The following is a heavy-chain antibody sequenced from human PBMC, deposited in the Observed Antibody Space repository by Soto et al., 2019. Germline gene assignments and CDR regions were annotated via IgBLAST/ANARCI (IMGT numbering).Heavy chain of an antibody. CDR2: ISWNSGSI. CDR3: AKEGRHSYGMDFDY. CDR1: GFTFDDYA. Sequence: PGGSLRLSCAASGFTFDDYAMHWVRQAPGKGLEWVSGISWNSGSIGYADSVKGRFTISRDNAKNSLYLQMNSLRAEDTALYYCAKEGRHSYGMDFDYWGQGTLVTVSS. V-gene: IGHV3-9*01. D-gene: IGHD5-18*01. J-gene: IGHJ4*02.